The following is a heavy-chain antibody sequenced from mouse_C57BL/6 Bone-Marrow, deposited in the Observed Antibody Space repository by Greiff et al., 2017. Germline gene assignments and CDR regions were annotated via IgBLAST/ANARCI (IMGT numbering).Heavy chain of an antibody. V-gene: IGHV1-22*01. D-gene: IGHD1-1*01. CDR1: GYTFTDYN. CDR3: LRLGYYFDY. J-gene: IGHJ2*01. CDR2: INPNNGGT. Sequence: EVKLMESGPELVKPGASVKMSCKASGYTFTDYNMHWVKQSHGKSLEWIGYINPNNGGTSYNQKFKGKATLTVNKSSSTAYMELRSLTSEDSAVYYLLRLGYYFDYWGQGTTLTVSS.